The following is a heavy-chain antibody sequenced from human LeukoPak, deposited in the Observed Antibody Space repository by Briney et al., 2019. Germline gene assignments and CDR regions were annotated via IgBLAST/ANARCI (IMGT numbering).Heavy chain of an antibody. CDR2: INPNSGGT. Sequence: PWASVKVSCKTSGYSFTDYYMHWVRQAPGQGLEWMGWINPNSGGTSSAQKFQGRVTMTRDTSITTVYMEVSWLTSDDTAIYYCARADRLDGGPYLIGPWGQGTLVTVSS. CDR1: GYSFTDYY. CDR3: ARADRLDGGPYLIGP. D-gene: IGHD2-21*01. J-gene: IGHJ5*02. V-gene: IGHV1-2*02.